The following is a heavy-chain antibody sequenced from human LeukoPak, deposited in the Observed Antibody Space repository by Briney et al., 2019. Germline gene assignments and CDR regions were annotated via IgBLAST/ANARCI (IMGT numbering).Heavy chain of an antibody. J-gene: IGHJ4*02. D-gene: IGHD2-2*01. CDR3: ARQKYPSVTVFDY. Sequence: SETLSLTCTVSGGSISSYYWSWIRQPPGKGLEWIGYIYTSGSTNYNPSLKSRVTISVDTSKNQFSLKLSSVTAADTAVYYCARQKYPSVTVFDYWGQGTLVTVSS. V-gene: IGHV4-4*09. CDR2: IYTSGST. CDR1: GGSISSYY.